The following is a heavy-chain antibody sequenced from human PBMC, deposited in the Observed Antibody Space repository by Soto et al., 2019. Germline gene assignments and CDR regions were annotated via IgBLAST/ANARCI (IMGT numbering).Heavy chain of an antibody. CDR1: GFTFSSYA. J-gene: IGHJ4*02. Sequence: GVLRLSCAASGFTFSSYAMHWVRQAPGKGLEWVAVISYDGRTQYYADSVEGRFTISRDNSKDTLYLQMNSLRAEDSAVYSCARSPSNYFDYWGQGTLVTVSS. CDR3: ARSPSNYFDY. CDR2: ISYDGRTQ. V-gene: IGHV3-30-3*01.